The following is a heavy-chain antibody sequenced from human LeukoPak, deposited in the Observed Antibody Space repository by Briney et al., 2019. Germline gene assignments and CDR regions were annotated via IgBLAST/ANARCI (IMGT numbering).Heavy chain of an antibody. CDR2: INPNSGGT. Sequence: ASVKVSCKASGYTFTGYYIHWVRQAPGQGLEWMGWINPNSGGTNYAQKFQGRVTMTRDTSVNTVYMELSSLRSDDTAVYYCARDDSGVNFQHWGQGTLVTVSS. D-gene: IGHD3-3*01. CDR3: ARDDSGVNFQH. CDR1: GYTFTGYY. J-gene: IGHJ1*01. V-gene: IGHV1-2*02.